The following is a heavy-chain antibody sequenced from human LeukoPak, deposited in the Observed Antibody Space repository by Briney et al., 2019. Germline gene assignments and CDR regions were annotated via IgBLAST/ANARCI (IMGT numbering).Heavy chain of an antibody. Sequence: GESLKISCKGSGYSFTGYWIAWVRQMPGKGLEWMGIIYPGDSDTRYSPSLQGQVTISVDKSISTAYLQWSSLRASDTAMYYCARRYCSGGRCYSVPDYWGQGTLVTVSS. CDR3: ARRYCSGGRCYSVPDY. CDR1: GYSFTGYW. CDR2: IYPGDSDT. J-gene: IGHJ4*02. D-gene: IGHD2-15*01. V-gene: IGHV5-51*01.